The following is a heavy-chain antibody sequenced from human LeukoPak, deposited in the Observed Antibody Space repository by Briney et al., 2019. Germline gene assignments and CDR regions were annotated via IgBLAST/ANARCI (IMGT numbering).Heavy chain of an antibody. Sequence: GGSLRLSCAASGFTLSSYAMNWVRQAPGKGLEWVPYISSSSSPINYADSVKGRFTISRDNAKNSLYLQMNSLRDEDTAVYYCARDCRLNCARQPGFDSWGQGTLVTVSS. J-gene: IGHJ5*01. D-gene: IGHD1-1*01. CDR3: ARDCRLNCARQPGFDS. CDR1: GFTLSSYA. V-gene: IGHV3-48*02. CDR2: ISSSSSPI.